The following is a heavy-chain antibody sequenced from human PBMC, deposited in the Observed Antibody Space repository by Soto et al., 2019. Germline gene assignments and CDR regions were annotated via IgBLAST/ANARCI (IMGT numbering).Heavy chain of an antibody. CDR3: AKSITMIVPNDY. CDR1: GFTLSSYA. J-gene: IGHJ4*02. D-gene: IGHD3-22*01. CDR2: ISGSGGST. V-gene: IGHV3-23*01. Sequence: GXSLRLSCAASGFTLSSYAMSWVRQAPGKGLEWVSAISGSGGSTYYADSVKGRFTISRDNSKNTLYLQMNSLRAEDTAVYYCAKSITMIVPNDYWGQGTLVTVSS.